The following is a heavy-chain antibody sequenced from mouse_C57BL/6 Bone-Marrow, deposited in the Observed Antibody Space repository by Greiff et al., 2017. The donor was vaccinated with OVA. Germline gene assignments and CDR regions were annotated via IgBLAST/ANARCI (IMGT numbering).Heavy chain of an antibody. V-gene: IGHV1-81*01. CDR1: GYTFTSYG. Sequence: QVHVKQSGAELARPGASVKLSCKASGYTFTSYGISWVKQRTGQGLEWIGEIYPRSGNTYYNEKFKGKATLTADKSSSTAYMELRSLTSEDSAVYFCARRGKLLRYCYAMDYWGQGTSGTVSS. CDR2: IYPRSGNT. J-gene: IGHJ4*01. D-gene: IGHD1-1*01. CDR3: ARRGKLLRYCYAMDY.